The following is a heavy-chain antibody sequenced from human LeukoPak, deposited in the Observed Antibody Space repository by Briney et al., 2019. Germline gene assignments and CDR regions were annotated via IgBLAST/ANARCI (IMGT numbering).Heavy chain of an antibody. Sequence: ASVKVSCKASGYTFIGYYLHWVRQAPGQGLEWMGWINPTSGGTNYAQKFQDRVTMTRDTSINTAYMELSRMTSDDTAVYYCARLVGLSTTASYWGQGTLVIVSS. D-gene: IGHD5/OR15-5a*01. V-gene: IGHV1-2*02. CDR2: INPTSGGT. CDR3: ARLVGLSTTASY. J-gene: IGHJ4*02. CDR1: GYTFIGYY.